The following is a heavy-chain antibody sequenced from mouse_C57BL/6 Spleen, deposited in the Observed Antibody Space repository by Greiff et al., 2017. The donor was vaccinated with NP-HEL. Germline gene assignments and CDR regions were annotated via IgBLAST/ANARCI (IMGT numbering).Heavy chain of an antibody. V-gene: IGHV1-59*01. J-gene: IGHJ2*01. CDR2: IDPSDSYT. D-gene: IGHD1-1*01. Sequence: VQLQQPGAELVRPGTSVKLSCKASGYTFTSYWMHWVKQRPGQGLEWIGVIDPSDSYTNYNQKFKGKATLTVDTSSSTAYMQLSSLTSEDSAVYYCASETTVVAKDYIDYWGQGTTLTVSS. CDR1: GYTFTSYW. CDR3: ASETTVVAKDYIDY.